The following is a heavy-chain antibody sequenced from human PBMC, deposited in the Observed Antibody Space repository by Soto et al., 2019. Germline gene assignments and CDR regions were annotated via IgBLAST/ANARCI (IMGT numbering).Heavy chain of an antibody. D-gene: IGHD6-13*01. J-gene: IGHJ6*02. CDR3: ARHEAADDFYYYYYGMDV. V-gene: IGHV4-39*01. CDR2: IFYTGNT. Sequence: SETLSLTCTVSGGSISSSPYYWGWIRQPPGKGLEWIGSIFYTGNTYFKPSLKSRVTISIDTSKNQFSLKVSSVTAADTAVYYCARHEAADDFYYYYYGMDVWGQGTTVTVSS. CDR1: GGSISSSPYY.